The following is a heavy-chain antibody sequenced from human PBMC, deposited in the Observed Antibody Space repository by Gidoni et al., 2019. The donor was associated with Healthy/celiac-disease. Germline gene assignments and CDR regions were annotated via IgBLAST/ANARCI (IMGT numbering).Heavy chain of an antibody. D-gene: IGHD3-22*01. CDR2: INPSGGST. J-gene: IGHJ6*02. V-gene: IGHV1-46*01. CDR1: GYTFTSYY. CDR3: AREPPYYDSSGYGMDV. Sequence: QVQLVQSGAEVKKPGASVKVSCKASGYTFTSYYMHWVRQAPGQGLEWMGIINPSGGSTSYAQKFQGRVTMTRDTSTSTVYMELSSLRSEYTAVYYCAREPPYYDSSGYGMDVWGQGTTVTVSS.